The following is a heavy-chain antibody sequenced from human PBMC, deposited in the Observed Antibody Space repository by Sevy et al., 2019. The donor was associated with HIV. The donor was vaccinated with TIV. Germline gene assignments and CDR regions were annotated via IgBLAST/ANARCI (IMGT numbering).Heavy chain of an antibody. V-gene: IGHV3-23*01. CDR1: GFTFNNYV. J-gene: IGHJ4*02. Sequence: GSLRLSCTASGFTFNNYVMSWVRQAPGKGLEWVSTITAGGGTKYYADSVKGRFTISRDNSQNTLYLQMNSLSAEDTAVYYCAKGRVTGTVNFDYWGQGTLVTVSS. CDR2: ITAGGGTK. CDR3: AKGRVTGTVNFDY. D-gene: IGHD1-1*01.